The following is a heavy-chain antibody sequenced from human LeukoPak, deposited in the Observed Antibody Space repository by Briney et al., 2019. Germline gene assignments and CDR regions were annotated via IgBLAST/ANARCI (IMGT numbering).Heavy chain of an antibody. CDR1: GFTFDDYA. V-gene: IGHV3-9*01. Sequence: GGSLRLSCAASGFTFDDYAMHWVRQAPGKGLEWVSGISWNSGSIGYADSVKGRFTISRDNAKNSLYLQMNSLRAEDTALYYCAKDIWQQLVSIDYWGQGTLVTVSS. CDR2: ISWNSGSI. J-gene: IGHJ4*02. D-gene: IGHD6-13*01. CDR3: AKDIWQQLVSIDY.